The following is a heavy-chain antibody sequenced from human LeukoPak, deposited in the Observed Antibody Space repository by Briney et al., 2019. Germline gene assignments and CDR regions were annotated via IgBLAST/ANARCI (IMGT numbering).Heavy chain of an antibody. CDR1: GFTFSSYW. D-gene: IGHD1-14*01. CDR2: INPGGSSI. J-gene: IGHJ4*02. V-gene: IGHV3-74*01. CDR3: ARSNQADDY. Sequence: GGSLRFSCAASGFTFSSYWMHWVRQVPGKGLVWVARINPGGSSITYADSVKGRFTISRDNAKNTLYLQMDSLRAEDTGVYYCARSNQADDYWGQGTLLTVSS.